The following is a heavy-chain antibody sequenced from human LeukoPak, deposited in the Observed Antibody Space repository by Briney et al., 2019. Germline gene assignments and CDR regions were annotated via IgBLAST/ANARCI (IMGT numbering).Heavy chain of an antibody. CDR1: GGSISSYY. CDR2: IYYSGST. V-gene: IGHV4-59*01. D-gene: IGHD5-12*01. CDR3: ASVDIVATTFDY. Sequence: SETLSLTCTVSGGSISSYYWSWIRQPPGKGLEWIGYIYYSGSTNYNPSLKSRVTISVDTSKNQFSLELSSVTAADTAVYYCASVDIVATTFDYWGQGTLFTVSS. J-gene: IGHJ4*02.